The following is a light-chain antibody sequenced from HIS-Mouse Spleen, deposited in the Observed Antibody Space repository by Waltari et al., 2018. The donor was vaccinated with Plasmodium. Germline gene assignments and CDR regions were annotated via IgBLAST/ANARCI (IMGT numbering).Light chain of an antibody. CDR3: LQEYSCPCT. J-gene: IGKJ2*02. Sequence: AIQLTQSPSSLSASLRDRVTITCRASQGIRNDLGWYQQKPEKAPKLLITSASSLHSGVASRFSGSGAGTDYTLTISSLQPDDFATYYCLQEYSCPCTFGQGTKLEIK. CDR1: QGIRND. V-gene: IGKV1-6*01. CDR2: SAS.